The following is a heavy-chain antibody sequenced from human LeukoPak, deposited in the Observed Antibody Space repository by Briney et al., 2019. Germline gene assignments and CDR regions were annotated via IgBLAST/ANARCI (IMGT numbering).Heavy chain of an antibody. CDR3: ARDRDIAAAGPFDP. Sequence: GASVKVSCKASGYTFTGYYMHWVRQAPGQGLEWMGWINTNTGNPTYAQGFTGRFVFSLDTSVSTAYLQISSLKAEDTAVYYCARDRDIAAAGPFDPWGQGTLVTVSS. V-gene: IGHV7-4-1*02. CDR2: INTNTGNP. D-gene: IGHD6-13*01. J-gene: IGHJ5*02. CDR1: GYTFTGYY.